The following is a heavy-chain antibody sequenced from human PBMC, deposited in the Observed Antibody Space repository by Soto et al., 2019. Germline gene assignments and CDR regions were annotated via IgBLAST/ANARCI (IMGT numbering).Heavy chain of an antibody. D-gene: IGHD4-17*01. V-gene: IGHV4-39*01. CDR1: GGSISSSSYY. J-gene: IGHJ5*02. Sequence: SETLSLTCTVSGGSISSSSYYWGWIRQPPGKGLEWIGSIYYSGSTYYNPSLKSRVTISVDTSKNQFSLKLSSVTAADTAVYYCARQENADYVAAPWGQGTLVTVSS. CDR2: IYYSGST. CDR3: ARQENADYVAAP.